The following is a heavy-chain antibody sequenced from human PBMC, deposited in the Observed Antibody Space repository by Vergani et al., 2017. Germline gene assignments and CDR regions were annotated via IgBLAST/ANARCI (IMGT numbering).Heavy chain of an antibody. D-gene: IGHD3-3*01. V-gene: IGHV3-23*01. CDR1: GFTFSSYA. CDR3: ARSFGVVIDWFDP. Sequence: EVQLLESGGGLVQPGGSLRLSCAASGFTFSSYAMSWVRQAPGKGLEWVSAISGSGGSTYYADSVKGRFTISRDDSKNTLYLQMNSLRAEDTAVYYCARSFGVVIDWFDPWGQGTLVTVSS. CDR2: ISGSGGST. J-gene: IGHJ5*02.